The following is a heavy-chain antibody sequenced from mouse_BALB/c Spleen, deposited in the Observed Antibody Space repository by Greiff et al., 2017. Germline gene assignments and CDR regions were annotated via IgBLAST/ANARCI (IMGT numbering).Heavy chain of an antibody. CDR3: ARWGLPGFDY. CDR2: IDPYNGGT. J-gene: IGHJ2*01. Sequence: HLVESGPELVKPGASVKVSCKASGYAFTSYNMYWVKQSHGKSLEWIGYIDPYNGGTSYNQKFKGKATLTVDKSSSTAYMHLNSLTSEDSAVYYCARWGLPGFDYWGQGTTLTVSS. CDR1: GYAFTSYN. V-gene: IGHV1S135*01. D-gene: IGHD2-2*01.